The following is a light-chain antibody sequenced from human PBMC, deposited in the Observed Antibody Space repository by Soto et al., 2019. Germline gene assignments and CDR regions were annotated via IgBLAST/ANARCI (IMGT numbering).Light chain of an antibody. CDR1: SSDVGSYNL. CDR3: CSYAGSSPYV. Sequence: QSALTQPASVSGSPGQSITISCTGTSSDVGSYNLVSWYQQHPGKAPKLMIYEVSKRPSGVSNRFSGSKSGNTASLPISGLQAEDEADYYCCSYAGSSPYVFGTGTKVTVL. J-gene: IGLJ1*01. V-gene: IGLV2-23*02. CDR2: EVS.